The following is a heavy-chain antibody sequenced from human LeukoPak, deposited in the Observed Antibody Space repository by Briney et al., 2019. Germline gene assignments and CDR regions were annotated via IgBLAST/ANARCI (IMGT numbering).Heavy chain of an antibody. J-gene: IGHJ6*02. CDR3: ARDQARHDSSGYYDYYYYYYGMDV. CDR2: IYSGGST. D-gene: IGHD3-22*01. CDR1: GFTVSSNY. V-gene: IGHV3-66*01. Sequence: GGSLRLSCAASGFTVSSNYMSWVRQAPGKGLEWVSVIYSGGSTYYADSVKGRFTISRDNSKNTLYLQMNSLRAEDTAVYYCARDQARHDSSGYYDYYYYYYGMDVWGQGTTVTDSS.